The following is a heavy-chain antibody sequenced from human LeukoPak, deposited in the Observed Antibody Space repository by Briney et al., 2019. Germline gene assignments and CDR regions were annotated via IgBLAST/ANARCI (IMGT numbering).Heavy chain of an antibody. CDR1: GFTFSIYS. Sequence: GGSLRLSCAASGFTFSIYSMNWVRQAPGKGLEWVSSISPSSSYIYYADSVKGRFTVSGDNAKNSMYLQMNSLRAEDTAVYYCARGCGGNCYLNDYWGQGTLVTVSS. V-gene: IGHV3-21*01. J-gene: IGHJ4*02. D-gene: IGHD2-15*01. CDR2: ISPSSSYI. CDR3: ARGCGGNCYLNDY.